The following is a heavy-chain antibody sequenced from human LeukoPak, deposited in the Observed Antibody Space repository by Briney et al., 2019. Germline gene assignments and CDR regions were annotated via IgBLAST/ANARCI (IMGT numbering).Heavy chain of an antibody. J-gene: IGHJ6*03. D-gene: IGHD3-3*01. CDR2: ISGSGGST. CDR1: GFTFSSYA. Sequence: PGGSLRLSCAASGFTFSSYAMSWVRQAPGKGLEWVSAISGSGGSTYYPDSVKGRFTISRDNSKNTLYLQMNSLRAEDTAVYYCAKDGKYYDFWSGYYSRSYYYYMDVWGKGTTVTVSS. V-gene: IGHV3-23*01. CDR3: AKDGKYYDFWSGYYSRSYYYYMDV.